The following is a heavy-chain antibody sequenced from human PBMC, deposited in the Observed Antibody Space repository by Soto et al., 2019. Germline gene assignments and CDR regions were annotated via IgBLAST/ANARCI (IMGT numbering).Heavy chain of an antibody. V-gene: IGHV1-3*05. CDR1: GYTFTGYA. D-gene: IGHD6-19*01. Sequence: QVQLVQSGAEEKKPGASVKVSCKASGYTFTGYAMHWVRQAPGQRLEWMGWINAGNGNAKYSQKFQGRVTITRDTSAITADQELRTLRSEDTAVYYCARAVAVPADFDYWGQGTLVTVSS. CDR2: INAGNGNA. J-gene: IGHJ4*02. CDR3: ARAVAVPADFDY.